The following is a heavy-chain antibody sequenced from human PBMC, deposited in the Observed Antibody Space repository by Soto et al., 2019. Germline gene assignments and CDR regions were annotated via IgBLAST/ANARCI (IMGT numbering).Heavy chain of an antibody. CDR2: ISAYNGNT. Sequence: ASVKVSCKASGYTFTSYGISWVRQAPGQGLEWMGWISAYNGNTNYAQKLQGRVTMTTDTSTSTAYMELRSLRSDDTAVYYCAREQYPNDYGDYYYYGMDVWGKGTTVTVSS. CDR1: GYTFTSYG. CDR3: AREQYPNDYGDYYYYGMDV. D-gene: IGHD4-17*01. V-gene: IGHV1-18*04. J-gene: IGHJ6*04.